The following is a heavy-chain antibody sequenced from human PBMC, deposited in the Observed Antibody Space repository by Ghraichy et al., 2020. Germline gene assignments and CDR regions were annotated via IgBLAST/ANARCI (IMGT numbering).Heavy chain of an antibody. Sequence: GGSLRLSCAASGFTFGSYAMSWVRQAPGKGLEWVSAISSSGGSTYYADSVKGRFTISRDNSKNTLYLQINSLRAEDTAVYYCAKVYSGPYYFDYWGQGTLVTVSS. CDR2: ISSSGGST. V-gene: IGHV3-23*01. J-gene: IGHJ4*02. CDR1: GFTFGSYA. D-gene: IGHD1-26*01. CDR3: AKVYSGPYYFDY.